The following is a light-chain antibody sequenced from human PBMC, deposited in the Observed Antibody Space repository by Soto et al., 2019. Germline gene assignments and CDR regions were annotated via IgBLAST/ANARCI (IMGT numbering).Light chain of an antibody. CDR1: SSDVGGYNY. V-gene: IGLV2-14*01. Sequence: QSALTQPASVPGSPRQSITISCTGTSSDVGGYNYVSWYRQHPGKAPKLMIYDVSNRPSGVSNRFSGSKSGNTASLTISGLQGEDEADYYCISYTSSSIGFVFATGTKLTAL. CDR2: DVS. J-gene: IGLJ1*01. CDR3: ISYTSSSIGFV.